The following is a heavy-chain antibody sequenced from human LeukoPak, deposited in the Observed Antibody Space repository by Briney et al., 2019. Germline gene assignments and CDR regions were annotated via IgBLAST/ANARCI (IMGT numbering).Heavy chain of an antibody. CDR2: IKQDGSEK. D-gene: IGHD1-26*01. Sequence: PGGSLRLSCAASGFTFSSYWMSWARQAPGKGLEWVANIKQDGSEKYYVDSVKGRFTISRDDAKNSLYLQMNSLRAEDTAVYYCARATSGSYLFDYWGQGTLVTVSS. CDR3: ARATSGSYLFDY. V-gene: IGHV3-7*01. J-gene: IGHJ4*02. CDR1: GFTFSSYW.